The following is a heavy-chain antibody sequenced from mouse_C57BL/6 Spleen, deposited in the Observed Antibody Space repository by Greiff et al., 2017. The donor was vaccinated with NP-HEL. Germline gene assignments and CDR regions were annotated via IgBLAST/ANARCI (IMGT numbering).Heavy chain of an antibody. D-gene: IGHD2-2*01. Sequence: VQLKQSGAELVRPGASVKLSCTASGFNIKDDYMHWVKQRPEQGLEWIGWIDPENGDTEYASKFQGKATITADTSSNTAYLQLSSLTSEDTAVYYCTTGYGFDYWGQGTTLTVSS. V-gene: IGHV14-4*01. CDR3: TTGYGFDY. CDR2: IDPENGDT. J-gene: IGHJ2*01. CDR1: GFNIKDDY.